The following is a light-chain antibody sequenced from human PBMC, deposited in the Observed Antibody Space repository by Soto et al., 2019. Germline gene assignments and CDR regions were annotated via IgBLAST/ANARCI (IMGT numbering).Light chain of an antibody. CDR3: QQYNTYMYN. CDR2: DAS. V-gene: IGKV1-5*01. Sequence: DIQMTQSPSTLSASVGDRVTITCRASQSIRSWLAWYQQKPGKAPKVLIYDASSLESGVPSRFSGSGSGTEFTLTISSLQPDDFATYYCQQYNTYMYNFGQGTKLEIK. CDR1: QSIRSW. J-gene: IGKJ2*01.